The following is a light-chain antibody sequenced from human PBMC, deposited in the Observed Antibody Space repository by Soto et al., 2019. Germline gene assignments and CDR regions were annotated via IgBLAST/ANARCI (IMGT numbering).Light chain of an antibody. CDR3: QQYNRYWT. CDR2: KAS. Sequence: DIQMTQSPSTLSASVGDRVTITCRASQSISSWLAWYQQKPGKAPKLLIYKASSLESGVPSRFSGSGSGTEFTLTISSLQPDDFATYYCQQYNRYWTFGKVTKLDIK. CDR1: QSISSW. V-gene: IGKV1-5*03. J-gene: IGKJ1*01.